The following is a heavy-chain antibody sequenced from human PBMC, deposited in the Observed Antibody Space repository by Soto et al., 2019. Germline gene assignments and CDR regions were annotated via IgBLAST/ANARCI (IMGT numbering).Heavy chain of an antibody. Sequence: QVQLVQSGAEVKKPGSSVKVSCKDSGGTFSSYAISWVRQAPGQGLEWMGGIIPIFGTANYAQKFQGRVTITDDESTSTAYMELSSLRSEDTAVYYCAGVVTRYYFDYWGQGTLVTVSS. CDR1: GGTFSSYA. CDR3: AGVVTRYYFDY. J-gene: IGHJ4*02. V-gene: IGHV1-69*01. CDR2: IIPIFGTA. D-gene: IGHD5-18*01.